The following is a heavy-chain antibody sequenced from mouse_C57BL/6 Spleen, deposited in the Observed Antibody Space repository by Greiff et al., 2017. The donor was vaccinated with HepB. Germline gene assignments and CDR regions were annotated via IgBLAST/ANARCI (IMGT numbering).Heavy chain of an antibody. CDR3: ARSPYYYGSDYFDY. D-gene: IGHD1-1*01. V-gene: IGHV1-69*01. CDR1: GYTFTSYW. J-gene: IGHJ2*01. CDR2: IDPSDSYT. Sequence: QVQLKESGAELVMPGASVKLSCKASGYTFTSYWMHWVKQRPGQGLEWIGEIDPSDSYTNYNQKFKGKSTLTVDKSSSTAYMQLSSLTSEDSAVYYCARSPYYYGSDYFDYWGQGTTLTVSS.